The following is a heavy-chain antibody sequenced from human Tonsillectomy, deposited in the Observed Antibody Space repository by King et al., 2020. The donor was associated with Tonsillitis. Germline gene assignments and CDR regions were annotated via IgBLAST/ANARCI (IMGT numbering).Heavy chain of an antibody. V-gene: IGHV4-39*01. CDR2: MYDSGTI. J-gene: IGHJ4*02. Sequence: QLQESGPGVVKPSETLSLTCTVSGGSISSGDHYWSWIRQPPGKGLERIAYMYDSGTIFYNPSLKGRITISGGTSENRFSLELSSVTAADTAVYFCARYVSGSFDYWGQGALVTVSS. CDR3: ARYVSGSFDY. CDR1: GGSISSGDHY. D-gene: IGHD1-26*01.